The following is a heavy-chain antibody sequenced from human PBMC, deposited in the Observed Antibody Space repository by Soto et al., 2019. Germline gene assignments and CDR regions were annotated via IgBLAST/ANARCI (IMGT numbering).Heavy chain of an antibody. Sequence: QITLKESGPTLVEPTQTLTLTCTFSELSLSTSGVGVGWIRQPPGKALEWLALIYWDDEKRYSPSLKSRLTITKVTSNNQVVLTMTNMDPVDTATYYCVHSHVLRWFGFDSWGQGTLVTVPS. CDR3: VHSHVLRWFGFDS. CDR1: ELSLSTSGVG. V-gene: IGHV2-5*02. J-gene: IGHJ4*02. CDR2: IYWDDEK. D-gene: IGHD3-10*01.